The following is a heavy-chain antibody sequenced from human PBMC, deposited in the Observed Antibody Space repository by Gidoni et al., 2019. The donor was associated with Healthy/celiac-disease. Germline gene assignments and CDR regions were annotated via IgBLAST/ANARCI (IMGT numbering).Heavy chain of an antibody. J-gene: IGHJ4*02. Sequence: QFPLKESGPALVKPPQPLTLTCPFPGFSPSTSGIRVSWIRQPPGKALEWLARIDWDDDKFYSTSLKTRLTISKDTSKNQVVLTMTNMDPVDTATYYCARTPVGGAGTGGFDYWGQGTLVTVSS. CDR2: IDWDDDK. CDR3: ARTPVGGAGTGGFDY. V-gene: IGHV2-70*04. CDR1: GFSPSTSGIR. D-gene: IGHD6-19*01.